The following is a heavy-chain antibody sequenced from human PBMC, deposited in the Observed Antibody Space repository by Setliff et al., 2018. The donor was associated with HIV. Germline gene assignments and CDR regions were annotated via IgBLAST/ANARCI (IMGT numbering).Heavy chain of an antibody. V-gene: IGHV4-39*07. Sequence: PSETLSLTCTVSGGSISSTNYYWGWIRQTPGRGLEWIGSIYYSGTTYYNPSLKSRGTMSVDTSTSRLSLKVHSVTAADTAMYYCARGSHGTSWTDYWGQGTLVTVSS. CDR2: IYYSGTT. J-gene: IGHJ4*02. CDR1: GGSISSTNYY. D-gene: IGHD6-13*01. CDR3: ARGSHGTSWTDY.